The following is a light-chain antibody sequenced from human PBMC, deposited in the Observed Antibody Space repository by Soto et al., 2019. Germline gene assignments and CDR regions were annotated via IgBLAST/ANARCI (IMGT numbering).Light chain of an antibody. CDR1: SSDVGGYNY. CDR3: ATWDGSLPGEV. CDR2: DNN. J-gene: IGLJ2*01. V-gene: IGLV2-11*01. Sequence: QSALTQPRSVSGSPGQSVTISCTGTSSDVGGYNYVSWYQQHPGKAPKLIIYDNNKRPSGIPDRFSGSKSGTSGTLDITGXQTGDEADYYCATWDGSLPGEVFGGGTKVTVL.